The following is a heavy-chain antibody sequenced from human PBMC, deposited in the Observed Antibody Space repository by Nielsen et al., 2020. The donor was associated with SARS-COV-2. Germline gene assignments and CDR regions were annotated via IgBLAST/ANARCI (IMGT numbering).Heavy chain of an antibody. CDR3: ARGKGGGRTFGWYYDFWSGYSLPETETYYYYYGMDV. CDR1: GYTFTGYY. V-gene: IGHV1-8*02. Sequence: ASVKVSCKASGYTFTGYYMHWVRQATGQGLEWMGWMNPNSGNTGYAQKFQGRVTMTRNTSISTAYMELSSLRSEDTAVYYCARGKGGGRTFGWYYDFWSGYSLPETETYYYYYGMDVWGQGTTVTVSS. CDR2: MNPNSGNT. J-gene: IGHJ6*02. D-gene: IGHD3-3*01.